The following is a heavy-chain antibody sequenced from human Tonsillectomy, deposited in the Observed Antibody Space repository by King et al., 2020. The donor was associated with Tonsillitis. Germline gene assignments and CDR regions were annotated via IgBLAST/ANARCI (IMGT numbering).Heavy chain of an antibody. D-gene: IGHD6-6*01. J-gene: IGHJ2*01. CDR3: ARPYTTSFYYFDL. CDR1: GGSISGDY. Sequence: VQLQESGPGLVKPSETLSLTCTVSGGSISGDYWSWIRQPPGKGLEWIGYIYYSGSTHYNPSLKSRVTMSVDTSKHHFSLRLSSVTAADTAVYYCARPYTTSFYYFDLWGRGTLVTVSS. CDR2: IYYSGST. V-gene: IGHV4-59*08.